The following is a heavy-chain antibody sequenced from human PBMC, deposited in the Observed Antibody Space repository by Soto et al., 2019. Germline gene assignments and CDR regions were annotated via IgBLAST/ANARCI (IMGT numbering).Heavy chain of an antibody. CDR2: IYYSGTT. D-gene: IGHD3-10*01. CDR3: ARHYGRGSGSYYSPFDY. J-gene: IGHJ4*02. CDR1: GGSISSAGYW. V-gene: IGHV4-39*01. Sequence: PSETLSLTYTVSGGSISSAGYWWSWIRQHPGRGLEWIGCIYYSGTTDYNPSLKSRVTISVDTSRNQFSLRLNSVTAADTTVYYCARHYGRGSGSYYSPFDYWGQGTLVTVSS.